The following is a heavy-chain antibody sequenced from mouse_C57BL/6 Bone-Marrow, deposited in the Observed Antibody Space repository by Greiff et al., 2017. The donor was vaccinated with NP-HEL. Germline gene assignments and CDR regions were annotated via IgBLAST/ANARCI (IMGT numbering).Heavy chain of an antibody. Sequence: VQLQQSGAELARPGASVKMSCKASGYTFTSYTMHWVKQRPGQGLGWIGYINPSSGYTKYIQKFKDKATLTADKSSSTAYMQLSSLTSEDSAVYYCARPAYYSNTGFAYWGQGTLVTVSA. V-gene: IGHV1-4*01. CDR3: ARPAYYSNTGFAY. CDR1: GYTFTSYT. D-gene: IGHD2-5*01. CDR2: INPSSGYT. J-gene: IGHJ3*01.